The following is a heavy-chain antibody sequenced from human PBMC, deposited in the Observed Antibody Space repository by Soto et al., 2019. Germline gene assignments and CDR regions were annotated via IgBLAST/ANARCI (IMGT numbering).Heavy chain of an antibody. D-gene: IGHD3-10*01. CDR1: GGSISSSSYY. CDR3: ARHPNRRLWFGELLYYFDY. J-gene: IGHJ4*02. CDR2: IYYSGST. Sequence: QLQLQESGPGLVKPSETLSLTCTVSGGSISSSSYYWGWIRQPPGKGLEWIGSIYYSGSTYYNPSLKSRVTISVDTSKNQFSLKRSSVTAADTAVYYCARHPNRRLWFGELLYYFDYWGQGTLVTVSS. V-gene: IGHV4-39*01.